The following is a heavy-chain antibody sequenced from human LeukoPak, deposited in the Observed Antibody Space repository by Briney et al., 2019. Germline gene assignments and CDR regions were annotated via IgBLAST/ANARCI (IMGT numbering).Heavy chain of an antibody. V-gene: IGHV4-59*01. Sequence: PSETLSLNCTVSGGSISSYYWSWIRQPPGKGLEWIGYIYYSGSTNYNPSLKSRVTISVDTSKNQFSLKLSSVTAADTAVYYCARDPRDGYNIEGAFVRRGQGRMVSLSS. CDR3: ARDPRDGYNIEGAFVR. CDR1: GGSISSYY. D-gene: IGHD5-24*01. CDR2: IYYSGST. J-gene: IGHJ3*02.